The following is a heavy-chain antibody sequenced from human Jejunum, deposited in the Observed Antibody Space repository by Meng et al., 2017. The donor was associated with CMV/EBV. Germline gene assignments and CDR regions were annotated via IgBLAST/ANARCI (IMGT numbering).Heavy chain of an antibody. V-gene: IGHV4-30-4*08. J-gene: IGHJ4*02. D-gene: IGHD3-10*01. Sequence: QVHLSGAGPRLVNPSQTLSLTCTVSGDSISSGDYSWNWIRQSPGKGLEWIGYIYYNGNAYYNPSLQSRVSISVDTSKNEFSLNLNSVTAADTALYFCARGGIFRGIDYWGQGTLVTVSS. CDR3: ARGGIFRGIDY. CDR2: IYYNGNA. CDR1: GDSISSGDYS.